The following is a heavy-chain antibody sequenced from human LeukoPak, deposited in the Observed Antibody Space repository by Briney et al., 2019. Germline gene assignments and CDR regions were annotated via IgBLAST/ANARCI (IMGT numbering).Heavy chain of an antibody. CDR3: ARSIAVAGTGGYYFDY. Sequence: SETLSLTCAVYGGSFSGYYWSWIRQPPGKGLEWIGELNHGGSTNYNPSLKSRVTISVDTSKNQFSLKLSSVTAADTAVYYCARSIAVAGTGGYYFDYWGQGTLVTVSS. V-gene: IGHV4-34*01. CDR1: GGSFSGYY. CDR2: LNHGGST. J-gene: IGHJ4*02. D-gene: IGHD6-19*01.